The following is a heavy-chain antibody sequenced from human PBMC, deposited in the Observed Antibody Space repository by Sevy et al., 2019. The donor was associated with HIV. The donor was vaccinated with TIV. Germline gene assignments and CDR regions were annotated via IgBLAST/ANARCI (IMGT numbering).Heavy chain of an antibody. Sequence: GGSLRLSCAASGFTFSSYAMHWVRQAPGKGLEWVAVISYDGSNKYYADSVKGRFTISRDNSKNTLYLQMNSLRAEDTAVYYCTRGDFWSGYHYYYYGMDVWGQGTTVTVSS. V-gene: IGHV3-30-3*01. CDR3: TRGDFWSGYHYYYYGMDV. CDR1: GFTFSSYA. CDR2: ISYDGSNK. D-gene: IGHD3-3*01. J-gene: IGHJ6*02.